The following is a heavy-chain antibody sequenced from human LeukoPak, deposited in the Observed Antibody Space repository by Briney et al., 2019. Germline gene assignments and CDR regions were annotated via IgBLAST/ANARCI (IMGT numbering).Heavy chain of an antibody. CDR2: FSDSGGST. CDR3: AKDTSIGRYCTNGVCSPFDY. J-gene: IGHJ4*02. CDR1: GYTFSRYA. V-gene: IGHV3-23*01. D-gene: IGHD2-8*01. Sequence: PGGSLRLSCAASGYTFSRYAMSWVRQATGRGLEGFSAFSDSGGSTYDADSVKCRFTISRDNSKSTLYLQMNSLRAEDTAVYYCAKDTSIGRYCTNGVCSPFDYWGQGTLVTVSS.